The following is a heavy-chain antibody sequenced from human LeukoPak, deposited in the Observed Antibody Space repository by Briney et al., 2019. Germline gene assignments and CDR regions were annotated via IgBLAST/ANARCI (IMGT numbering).Heavy chain of an antibody. D-gene: IGHD6-6*01. Sequence: GGSLRLSCAASGFTFSSYGMHWVRQAPGKGLEGVAFIRYDGSNKYYADSVKGRFTISRDNSTNTLYLQMNSLRAEDTAVYYCAKDLTRVAARPGNWFDPWGQGTLVTVSS. CDR1: GFTFSSYG. V-gene: IGHV3-30*02. J-gene: IGHJ5*02. CDR2: IRYDGSNK. CDR3: AKDLTRVAARPGNWFDP.